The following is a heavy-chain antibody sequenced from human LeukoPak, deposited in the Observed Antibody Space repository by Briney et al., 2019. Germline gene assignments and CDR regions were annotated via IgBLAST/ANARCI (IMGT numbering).Heavy chain of an antibody. V-gene: IGHV4-39*01. J-gene: IGHJ4*02. Sequence: SETLSLTCTVSGGSISSSSYYWGWIRQPPGKGLEWIGSIYYSGSTYYNPSLKSRVTISVDTSKNQFSLKLSSVTAADTAVYYCARSSQWLVRGYYFDYWGQGTLVTVSS. CDR2: IYYSGST. D-gene: IGHD6-19*01. CDR1: GGSISSSSYY. CDR3: ARSSQWLVRGYYFDY.